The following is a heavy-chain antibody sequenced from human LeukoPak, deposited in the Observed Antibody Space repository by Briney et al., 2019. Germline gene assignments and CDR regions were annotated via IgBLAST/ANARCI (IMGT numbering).Heavy chain of an antibody. CDR3: AKRIAARTPYYFDY. J-gene: IGHJ4*02. Sequence: GGSLRLSCAASGFTFSSYAMSWVRQAPGKGLEWVSAISGGGGSTYYADSVKGRFTISRDNSKNTLYLQMNSLRSEDTAVYYCAKRIAARTPYYFDYWGQGTLVTVSS. CDR2: ISGGGGST. V-gene: IGHV3-23*01. CDR1: GFTFSSYA. D-gene: IGHD6-6*01.